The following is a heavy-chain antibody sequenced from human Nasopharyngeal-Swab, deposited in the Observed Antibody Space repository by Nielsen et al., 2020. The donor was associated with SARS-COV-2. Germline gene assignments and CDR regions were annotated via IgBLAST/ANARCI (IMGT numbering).Heavy chain of an antibody. Sequence: SETLSLTCTVSGGSISSSSYYWGWIRQPPGKGLEWIGNIYYSGSTYYNPSLKSRITISVDTSKNQFSLKLSSVTAADTAVYYCARLIVATSWYFDLWGRGTLVTVSS. D-gene: IGHD5-12*01. CDR3: ARLIVATSWYFDL. J-gene: IGHJ2*01. CDR2: IYYSGST. CDR1: GGSISSSSYY. V-gene: IGHV4-39*07.